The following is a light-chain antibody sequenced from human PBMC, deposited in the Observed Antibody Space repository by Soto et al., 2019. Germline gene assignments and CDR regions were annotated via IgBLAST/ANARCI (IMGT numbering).Light chain of an antibody. CDR1: QSVSSTY. CDR3: QQYESSPTT. CDR2: GAS. J-gene: IGKJ4*02. Sequence: EIVLTQSPGTLFLSPGERATLSCRASQSVSSTYLAWYQQKPGQAPSLLIYGASRRATGIPDRFSGSGSGTDFTLTISRLEPEDFAVYYCQQYESSPTTFGGGTKVEIK. V-gene: IGKV3-20*01.